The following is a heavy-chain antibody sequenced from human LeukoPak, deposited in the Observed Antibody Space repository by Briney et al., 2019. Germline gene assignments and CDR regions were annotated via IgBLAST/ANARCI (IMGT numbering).Heavy chain of an antibody. J-gene: IGHJ6*02. CDR3: ARSVTTGYYGMDV. D-gene: IGHD4-11*01. CDR1: VGSFSSYA. CDR2: IIPIFGTA. V-gene: IGHV1-69*13. Sequence: SVKVSCKASVGSFSSYAISWVRQAPGQGLEWMGGIIPIFGTANYAQQFQGRVTITADESTSTAYMQLSSLSSEDTAEYYCARSVTTGYYGMDVWGQGTTVTVSS.